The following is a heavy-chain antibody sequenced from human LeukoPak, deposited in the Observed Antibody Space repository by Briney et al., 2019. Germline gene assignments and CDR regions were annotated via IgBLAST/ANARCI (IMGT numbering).Heavy chain of an antibody. CDR3: ARVSTLGGTDYYDRSGPPKY. Sequence: APVKASCKASGYTFTSYYMHWVRQAPGQGLEWMGIINPSGGSTSYAQKFQGRVTMTKDTSTSTVYMELSSLRSEDTAVYYCARVSTLGGTDYYDRSGPPKYWGQGTSVTVSS. D-gene: IGHD3-22*01. CDR1: GYTFTSYY. J-gene: IGHJ4*02. CDR2: INPSGGST. V-gene: IGHV1-46*01.